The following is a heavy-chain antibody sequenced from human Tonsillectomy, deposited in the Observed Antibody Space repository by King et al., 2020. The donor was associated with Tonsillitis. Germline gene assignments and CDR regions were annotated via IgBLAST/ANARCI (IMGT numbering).Heavy chain of an antibody. J-gene: IGHJ4*02. CDR2: IKSKTDGGTT. Sequence: VQLVESGGGLVKPGGSLRLSCAASGFTFSNAWMSWVRQAPGKGLEWVGRIKSKTDGGTTDHAALVKGRFTISRDDSKNTLYLQMNSLKTEDTAVYYCTTGPIQLYLWPRVDYWGQGTLVTVSS. CDR1: GFTFSNAW. D-gene: IGHD5-18*01. V-gene: IGHV3-15*01. CDR3: TTGPIQLYLWPRVDY.